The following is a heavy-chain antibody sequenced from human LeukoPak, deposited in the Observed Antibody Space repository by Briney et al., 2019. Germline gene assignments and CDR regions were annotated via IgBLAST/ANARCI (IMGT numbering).Heavy chain of an antibody. CDR2: MYHSGST. V-gene: IGHV4-38-2*02. D-gene: IGHD2-15*01. Sequence: SETLSLTCSVSGYSISSGYYWGWIRQPPGKGLEWIGSMYHSGSTYYNPSLKSRVTISVDTSKNQFSLKLSSVTAADTAVYYCARDGVVVVAATPHDAFDIWGQGTMVTVSS. J-gene: IGHJ3*02. CDR1: GYSISSGYY. CDR3: ARDGVVVVAATPHDAFDI.